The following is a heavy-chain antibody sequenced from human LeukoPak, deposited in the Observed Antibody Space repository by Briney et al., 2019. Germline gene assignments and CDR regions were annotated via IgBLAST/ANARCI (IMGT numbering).Heavy chain of an antibody. CDR2: ISSSSNTV. V-gene: IGHV3-11*04. J-gene: IGHJ4*02. CDR1: GFTFSDYY. D-gene: IGHD1-26*01. CDR3: ARRAMGATSFDY. Sequence: GGSLRLSCAASGFTFSDYYMTWVRQAPGKGLEWVSYISSSSNTVYYADSVKGRLTVSRDNANNSLYVRMTNLRAEDTAVYYCARRAMGATSFDYWGQGTLVTVSS.